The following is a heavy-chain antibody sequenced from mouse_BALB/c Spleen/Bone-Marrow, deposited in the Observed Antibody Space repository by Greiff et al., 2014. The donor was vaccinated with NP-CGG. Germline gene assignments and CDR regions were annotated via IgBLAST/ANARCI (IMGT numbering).Heavy chain of an antibody. Sequence: LVKTGASVKISCKASGYSFTGYYMHWVKQSHGKSLEWIGYISCYNGATSYNQKFKGKATFTGDTSSSTAYMQFNSLTAEDSAVYYCARSCGANGYDGGYYFDYWGQGTTLTVSS. CDR1: GYSFTGYY. V-gene: IGHV1S34*01. CDR3: ARSCGANGYDGGYYFDY. CDR2: ISCYNGAT. J-gene: IGHJ2*01. D-gene: IGHD2-2*01.